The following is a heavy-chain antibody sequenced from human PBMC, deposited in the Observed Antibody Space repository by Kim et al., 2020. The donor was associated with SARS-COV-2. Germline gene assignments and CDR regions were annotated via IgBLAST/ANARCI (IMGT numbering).Heavy chain of an antibody. CDR2: ISYDGSNK. J-gene: IGHJ4*01. CDR3: ARDYGGWYAPDY. Sequence: GGSLRLSCAASGFTFSSYGMHWVRQAPGKGLEWVAVISYDGSNKYYADSVKGRFTISRDNSKNTLYLQMNSLRAEDTAVYYCARDYGGWYAPDYWGQEPWSPSPQ. CDR1: GFTFSSYG. V-gene: IGHV3-33*05. D-gene: IGHD6-19*01.